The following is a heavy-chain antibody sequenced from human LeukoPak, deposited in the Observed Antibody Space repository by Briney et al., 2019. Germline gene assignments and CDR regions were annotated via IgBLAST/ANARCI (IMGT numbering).Heavy chain of an antibody. V-gene: IGHV4-59*01. D-gene: IGHD5-12*01. Sequence: SETLSLTCTVSGGSISSYYWSWIRQPPGKGREWSGYIYYSGSTNYNPSLKSRVTISVDTSKNQFSLKLSSVTAADTAVYYCARGGGYDSLNFDYWGQGTLVTVSS. J-gene: IGHJ4*02. CDR3: ARGGGYDSLNFDY. CDR2: IYYSGST. CDR1: GGSISSYY.